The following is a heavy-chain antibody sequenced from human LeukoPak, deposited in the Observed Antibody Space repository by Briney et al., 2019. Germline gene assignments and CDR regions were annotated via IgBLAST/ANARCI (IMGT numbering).Heavy chain of an antibody. V-gene: IGHV3-30*03. J-gene: IGHJ5*02. CDR3: ALDRGYSSGTRA. CDR2: ISYDGRNK. D-gene: IGHD5-18*01. Sequence: GRSLRLSCAASGFTFSSYGMHWVRQAPGKGLEWVAVISYDGRNKYYADSVKGRFTISRDNSNNTLFLQMNSLRADDTAVYYCALDRGYSSGTRAWGQGTLVTVSS. CDR1: GFTFSSYG.